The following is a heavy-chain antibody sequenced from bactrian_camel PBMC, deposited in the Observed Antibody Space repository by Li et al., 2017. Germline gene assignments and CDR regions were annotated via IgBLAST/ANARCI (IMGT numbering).Heavy chain of an antibody. Sequence: HVQLVESGGGSVQAGGSLRLSCAGFGYTYSSYCMGWFRQAPGKGLEWIATIYSDGTKTYYGASMKGRLTIFLDKVKYTVYLEMDSLKTEDTAMYYCGKELLEIGGQGTQVTVS. J-gene: IGHJ4*01. V-gene: IGHV3S6*01. D-gene: IGHD1*01. CDR1: GYTYSSYC. CDR3: GKELLEI. CDR2: IYSDGTKT.